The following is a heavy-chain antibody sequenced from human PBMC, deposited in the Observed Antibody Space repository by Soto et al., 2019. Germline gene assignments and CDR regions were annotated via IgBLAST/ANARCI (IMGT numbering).Heavy chain of an antibody. Sequence: SETLSLTCTVSGGSISSGGYYWSWIRQHPGKGLEWIGYIYYSGSTYYNPSLKSRVTISVDTSKNQFSLKLSSVTAADTVVYYCARVPKSYGDYYYYYMDVWGKGTTVTVSS. CDR2: IYYSGST. CDR1: GGSISSGGYY. CDR3: ARVPKSYGDYYYYYMDV. D-gene: IGHD4-17*01. J-gene: IGHJ6*03. V-gene: IGHV4-31*03.